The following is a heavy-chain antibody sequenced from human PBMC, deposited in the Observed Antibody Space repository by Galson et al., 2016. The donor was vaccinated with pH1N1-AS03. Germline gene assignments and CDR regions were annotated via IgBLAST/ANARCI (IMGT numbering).Heavy chain of an antibody. J-gene: IGHJ1*01. CDR1: GFTFSSYS. D-gene: IGHD3-22*01. CDR2: ISISGSYV. V-gene: IGHV3-21*01. CDR3: ARGDSSGSSYMRRLVR. Sequence: SLRLSCAASGFTFSSYSMNWVRQAPGKGLEWVSSISISGSYVYYADSVKGRFTISRDNAKNSLYLHMNSLSAEDTAVYYCARGDSSGSSYMRRLVRWGQGTLVTVSS.